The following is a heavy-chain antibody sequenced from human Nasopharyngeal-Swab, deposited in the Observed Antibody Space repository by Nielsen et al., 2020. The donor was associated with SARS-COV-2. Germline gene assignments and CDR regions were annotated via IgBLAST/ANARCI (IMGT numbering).Heavy chain of an antibody. Sequence: WIRQPPGKGLEWVSVIYSGGSSTYYADSVKGRFIISRDNSKNTLYLQMNSLRAEDTAVYYCAKAKTPYSNYGDYYYGMDVWGQGTTVTVSS. J-gene: IGHJ6*02. D-gene: IGHD4-11*01. CDR2: IYSGGSST. V-gene: IGHV3-23*03. CDR3: AKAKTPYSNYGDYYYGMDV.